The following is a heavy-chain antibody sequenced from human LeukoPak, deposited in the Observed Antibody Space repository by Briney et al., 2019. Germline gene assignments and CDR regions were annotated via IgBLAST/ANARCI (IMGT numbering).Heavy chain of an antibody. J-gene: IGHJ4*02. CDR1: GGSISSSSYY. CDR2: IYYNGST. CDR3: ASRRDGYNYGFGY. Sequence: SETLSLTCTVSGGSISSSSYYWGWIRQPPGKGLEWIGSIYYNGSTYYNPSLKSRVTISVDTSKNQFSLKLSSVTAADTAVYYCASRRDGYNYGFGYWGQGTLVTVSS. V-gene: IGHV4-39*01. D-gene: IGHD5-24*01.